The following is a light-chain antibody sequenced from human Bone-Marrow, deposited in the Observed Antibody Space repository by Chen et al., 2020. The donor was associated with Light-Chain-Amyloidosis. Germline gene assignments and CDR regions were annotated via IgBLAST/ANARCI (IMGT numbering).Light chain of an antibody. CDR3: QVWDRSSDRPV. V-gene: IGLV3-21*02. CDR2: DDS. J-gene: IGLJ3*02. CDR1: NIGSTS. Sequence: YVLTQPSSASVASGQTATIACGGNNIGSTSVHWYQQTPGQAPLLVVYDDSDRPSGIPERLSGSNSGNTATLTISRVEAGDEADYYCQVWDRSSDRPVFGGGTKLTVL.